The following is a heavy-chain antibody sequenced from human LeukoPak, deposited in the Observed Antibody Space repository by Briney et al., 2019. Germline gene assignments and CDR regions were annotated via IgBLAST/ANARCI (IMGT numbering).Heavy chain of an antibody. CDR3: ARGVVQLWLTYYYYMDV. D-gene: IGHD5-18*01. CDR2: TYYRSKWYN. Sequence: SQTLSLTCAISGDSVSSNSAAWNWIRQSPSRGLEWLGRTYYRSKWYNDYAVSVKSRITINPDTSKNQFSLQLNSVTPEDTAVYYCARGVVQLWLTYYYYMDVWGKGTTVTVSS. J-gene: IGHJ6*03. V-gene: IGHV6-1*01. CDR1: GDSVSSNSAA.